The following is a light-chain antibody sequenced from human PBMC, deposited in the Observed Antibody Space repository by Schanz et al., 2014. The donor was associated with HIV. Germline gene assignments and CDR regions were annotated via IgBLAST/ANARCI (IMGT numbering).Light chain of an antibody. CDR2: SAS. Sequence: IVLTQSPATLSVSPGERATLSCRASQSVNFNLPWYQQKHAQAPRLLMYSASTRATGIPARVSGSGSGTQFTLTISSLEPEDFAVYYCQQRSNWPVTFGQGTRLEIK. CDR3: QQRSNWPVT. V-gene: IGKV3-11*01. CDR1: QSVNFN. J-gene: IGKJ5*01.